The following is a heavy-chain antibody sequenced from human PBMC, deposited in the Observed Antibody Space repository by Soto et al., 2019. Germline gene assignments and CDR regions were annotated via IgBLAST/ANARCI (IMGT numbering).Heavy chain of an antibody. Sequence: PGGSLRLSCEVSGFTFSRYAMSWVRQAPGEGLEWVSAVTGRGESTFCADSVKGRFTISRDNSKNSLYLQMNGLRDEDTAMYYCAKVGDPTTYYFHFNYWGQGTQVTVSS. J-gene: IGHJ4*02. CDR2: VTGRGEST. CDR1: GFTFSRYA. V-gene: IGHV3-23*01. D-gene: IGHD3-22*01. CDR3: AKVGDPTTYYFHFNY.